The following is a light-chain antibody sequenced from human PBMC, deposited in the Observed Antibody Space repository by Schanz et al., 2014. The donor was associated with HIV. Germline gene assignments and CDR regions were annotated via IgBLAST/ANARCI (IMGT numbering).Light chain of an antibody. CDR2: EVS. CDR3: SSYTTTNTWL. Sequence: QSALTQPTSVSGSPGQSITISCTGASMAFSSSNFVSWYQQHPGEAPKLMIYEVSKRPSGVPDRFSGSKSDNTASLTISALQAEDEADYYCSSYTTTNTWLFGGGTKLTVL. J-gene: IGLJ3*02. CDR1: SMAFSSSNF. V-gene: IGLV2-14*01.